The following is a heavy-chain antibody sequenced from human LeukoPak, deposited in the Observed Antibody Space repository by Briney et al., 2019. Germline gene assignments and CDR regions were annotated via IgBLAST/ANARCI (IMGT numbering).Heavy chain of an antibody. CDR1: GGSISSGDYY. V-gene: IGHV4-30-4*01. D-gene: IGHD1-26*01. CDR2: IYYSGST. Sequence: PSETLSLTCTVSGGSISSGDYYWSCIRQPPGKGLECIGYIYYSGSTYYNPSLKSRVTISVDTSKNQFSLKLSSVTAADTAVYYCARVEWDLNWFDPWGQGTLVTVSS. J-gene: IGHJ5*02. CDR3: ARVEWDLNWFDP.